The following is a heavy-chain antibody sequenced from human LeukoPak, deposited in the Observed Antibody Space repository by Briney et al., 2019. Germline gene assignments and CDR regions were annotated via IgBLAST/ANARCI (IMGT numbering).Heavy chain of an antibody. CDR1: AFTFRTYS. D-gene: IGHD3-16*02. J-gene: IGHJ4*02. V-gene: IGHV3-21*01. CDR2: ISGSTSYI. CDR3: ARGSDFVWGSYRPYFDY. Sequence: GGSLRLSCVASAFTFRTYSMLWVRQAPGKGLEWVSSISGSTSYIYYADSVRGRFTISRDNAKNSLNLQMNSLRAEDTAVYYCARGSDFVWGSYRPYFDYWGQGTLVTVSS.